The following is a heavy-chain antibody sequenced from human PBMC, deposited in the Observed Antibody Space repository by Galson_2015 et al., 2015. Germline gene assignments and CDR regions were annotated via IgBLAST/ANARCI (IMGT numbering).Heavy chain of an antibody. V-gene: IGHV3-53*01. J-gene: IGHJ4*02. D-gene: IGHD4-17*01. CDR2: LYSGGST. CDR3: VREVTKAYYFDY. Sequence: SLRLSCAASGFTVSSNYMSLVRQAPGKGLEWVSVLYSGGSTYYADSVKGRFTISRDNSKNTLYLQMNSLRAEDTAVYYCVREVTKAYYFDYWGQGTLVTVSS. CDR1: GFTVSSNY.